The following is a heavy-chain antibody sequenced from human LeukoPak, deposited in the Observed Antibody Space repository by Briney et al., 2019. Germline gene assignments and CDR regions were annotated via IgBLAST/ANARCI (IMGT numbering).Heavy chain of an antibody. CDR1: GGSISSYY. D-gene: IGHD4-17*01. CDR3: ARDPADYGDYQYYGMDV. CDR2: IYYSGST. V-gene: IGHV4-59*01. J-gene: IGHJ6*02. Sequence: SETLSLTCTVSGGSISSYYWSWIQQPPGKGLEWIGYIYYSGSTNYNPSLKSRVTISVDTSKNQFSLKLSSVTAADTAVYYCARDPADYGDYQYYGMDVWGQGTTVTVSS.